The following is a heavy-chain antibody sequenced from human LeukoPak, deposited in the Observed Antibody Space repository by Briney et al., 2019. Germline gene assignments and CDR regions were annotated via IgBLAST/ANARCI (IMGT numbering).Heavy chain of an antibody. CDR1: GGSISSGGYS. Sequence: SETLSLTCAVSGGSISSGGYSWSWIRQPPGKGLEWIGYIYHSGSTYYNPSLKSRVTISIDRSKNQFSLRLGSVTAADTAVYYCASVGSGDAFDIWGQGTMVTVSS. D-gene: IGHD3-16*01. J-gene: IGHJ3*02. CDR3: ASVGSGDAFDI. V-gene: IGHV4-30-2*01. CDR2: IYHSGST.